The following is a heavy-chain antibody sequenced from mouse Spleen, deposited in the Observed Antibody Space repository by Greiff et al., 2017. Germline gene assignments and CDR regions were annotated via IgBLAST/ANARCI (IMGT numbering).Heavy chain of an antibody. CDR2: IHPNSGST. V-gene: IGHV1-64*01. CDR1: GYTFTSYW. J-gene: IGHJ4*01. Sequence: QVQLQQPGAELVKPGASVKLSCKASGYTFTSYWMHWVKQRPGQGLEWIGMIHPNSGSTNYNEKFKSKATLTVDKSSSTAYMQLSSLTSEDSAVYYCARGDYGYDGRAMDYWGQGTSVTVSS. CDR3: ARGDYGYDGRAMDY. D-gene: IGHD2-2*01.